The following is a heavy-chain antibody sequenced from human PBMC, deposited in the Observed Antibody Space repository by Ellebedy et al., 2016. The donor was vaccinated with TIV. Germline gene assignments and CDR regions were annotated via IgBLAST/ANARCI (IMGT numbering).Heavy chain of an antibody. J-gene: IGHJ4*02. D-gene: IGHD2-8*01. CDR3: ARLGNGRLPPDF. V-gene: IGHV4-39*07. CDR1: GGSISSSSYY. CDR2: FHYRGIT. Sequence: SETLSLTXPVSGGSISSSSYYWGSIRQPPRKRLEWIASFHYRGITYYNPSLRSPVTISIDTSKNQFSLNLSSVAAADTAVYHCARLGNGRLPPDFWGQGTLGTVSS.